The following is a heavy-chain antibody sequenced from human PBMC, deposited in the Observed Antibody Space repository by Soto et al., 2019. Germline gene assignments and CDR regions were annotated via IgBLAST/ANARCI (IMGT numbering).Heavy chain of an antibody. CDR2: IWYDGSKK. D-gene: IGHD4-17*01. J-gene: IGHJ4*02. CDR1: GFTFSNYG. V-gene: IGHV3-33*01. Sequence: QVQLVESGGGVVQPGKSLRLSCDVSGFTFSNYGFHWVRQAPGKGLDWVADIWYDGSKKDYADSVKGRFTISRDNSKNTLYLLMNSLTVEDTAVYHCARDPATVTSYFDHWGQGTLVTV. CDR3: ARDPATVTSYFDH.